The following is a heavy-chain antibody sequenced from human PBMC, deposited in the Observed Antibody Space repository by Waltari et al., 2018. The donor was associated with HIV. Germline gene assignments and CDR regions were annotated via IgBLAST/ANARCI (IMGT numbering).Heavy chain of an antibody. D-gene: IGHD4-4*01. CDR3: ARSFSGYSNYFDP. CDR2: MSYSGST. J-gene: IGHJ5*02. Sequence: QLQLQESGPGLVKSSETLSLTCTVSGGSMTSSSYYWGWIRQPPGKGLEWIGSMSYSGSTYNNASLRSRLTISVDTSKNQFSLKLTSVTAADTAMYYCARSFSGYSNYFDPRGQGTLVTVSS. CDR1: GGSMTSSSYY. V-gene: IGHV4-39*01.